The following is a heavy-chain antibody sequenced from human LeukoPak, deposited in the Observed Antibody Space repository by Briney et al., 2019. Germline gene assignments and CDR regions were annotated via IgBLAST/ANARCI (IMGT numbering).Heavy chain of an antibody. CDR1: GGTFSSYA. CDR2: IIPIFGTA. V-gene: IGHV1-69*05. Sequence: GASVKVSCKASGGTFSSYAISWVRQAPGQGLEWMGGIIPIFGTANYAQKFQGRVTITTDESTSTAYMELSSLRSEDTAVYYCARDRDGGYCSSTSCPPHYYYMDVWGKGTTVTVSS. J-gene: IGHJ6*03. CDR3: ARDRDGGYCSSTSCPPHYYYMDV. D-gene: IGHD2-2*01.